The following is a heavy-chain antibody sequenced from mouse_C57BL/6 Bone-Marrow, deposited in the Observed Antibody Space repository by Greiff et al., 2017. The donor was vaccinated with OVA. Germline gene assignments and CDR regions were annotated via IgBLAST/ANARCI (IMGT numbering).Heavy chain of an antibody. Sequence: EVQLVESGGGLVQPGGSLKLSCAASGFTFSDNYMYWVRQTPEKRLEWVAYISNGGGSTYYPDTVKGRFTISRDNAKNTLYLQMSRLKSEDTAMYYCARLFAYWGQGTLVTVSA. CDR1: GFTFSDNY. CDR3: ARLFAY. CDR2: ISNGGGST. J-gene: IGHJ3*01. V-gene: IGHV5-12*01.